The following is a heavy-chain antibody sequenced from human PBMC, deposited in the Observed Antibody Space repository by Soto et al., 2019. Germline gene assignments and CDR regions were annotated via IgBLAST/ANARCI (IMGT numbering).Heavy chain of an antibody. D-gene: IGHD3-9*01. V-gene: IGHV3-33*01. CDR2: IWYDGSNK. Sequence: GGSLRLSCAASGFTFSSYGMHWVRQAPGKGLEWVAVIWYDGSNKYYADSVKGRFTISRDNSKNTLYLQMNSLRAEDTAVYYCARDLLYYDILTGYHQNDYWGQGTLVTVSS. J-gene: IGHJ4*02. CDR3: ARDLLYYDILTGYHQNDY. CDR1: GFTFSSYG.